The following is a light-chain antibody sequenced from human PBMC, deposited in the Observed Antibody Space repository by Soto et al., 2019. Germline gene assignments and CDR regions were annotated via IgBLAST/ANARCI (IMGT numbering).Light chain of an antibody. J-gene: IGLJ2*01. CDR1: SSDVGSYNR. Sequence: QSALTQPPSVSGSPGQSVTISCTGTSSDVGSYNRVSWYQQSPSTAPKLIIYEVSNRPSGVPDRFSGSKSGNTASLTISGLQAEDEADYFCGSYTASTSFVIFGGGTQLTVL. CDR2: EVS. CDR3: GSYTASTSFVI. V-gene: IGLV2-18*02.